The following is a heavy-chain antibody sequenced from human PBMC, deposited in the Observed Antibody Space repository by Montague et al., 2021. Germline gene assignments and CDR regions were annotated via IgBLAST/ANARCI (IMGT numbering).Heavy chain of an antibody. J-gene: IGHJ4*02. CDR1: GGSISSGGYY. Sequence: TLSLTCTVSGGSISSGGYYGSWIRQLPGKGLEWIGYIFYSGNTYYNPSLKSRVTISVDTSKNQFSLKLSSVTAADTAVYYCARAEDYYGSGSYLGFDYWGQGTLVTVSS. V-gene: IGHV4-31*03. D-gene: IGHD3-10*01. CDR2: IFYSGNT. CDR3: ARAEDYYGSGSYLGFDY.